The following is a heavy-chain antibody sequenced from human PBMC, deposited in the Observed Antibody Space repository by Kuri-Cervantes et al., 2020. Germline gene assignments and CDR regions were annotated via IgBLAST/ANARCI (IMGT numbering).Heavy chain of an antibody. CDR1: GFTVSSNY. Sequence: GSLRLSYAASGFTVSSNYMSWVRQPPGKGLEWIGSIYYSGSTNYNPSLKSRVTISVDTSKNQFSLKLSSVTAADTAVYYCARARYYDSSGYSVGPNWYFDLWGRGTLVTVSS. V-gene: IGHV4-59*02. CDR2: IYYSGST. J-gene: IGHJ2*01. D-gene: IGHD3-22*01. CDR3: ARARYYDSSGYSVGPNWYFDL.